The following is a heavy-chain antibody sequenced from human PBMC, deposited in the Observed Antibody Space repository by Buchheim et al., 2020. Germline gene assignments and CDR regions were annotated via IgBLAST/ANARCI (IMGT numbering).Heavy chain of an antibody. D-gene: IGHD4-17*01. Sequence: QVQLVESGGGVVQPGRSLRLSCAASGFTFSSYGMHWVRQAPGKGLEWVAVISYDGSNKYYADSVKGRFTISRDNSKNTLYLQMNSLRAEDTAVYYCAKDLLRTTVTTSFRGYYYYYGMDVWGQGTT. V-gene: IGHV3-30*18. CDR3: AKDLLRTTVTTSFRGYYYYYGMDV. CDR1: GFTFSSYG. J-gene: IGHJ6*02. CDR2: ISYDGSNK.